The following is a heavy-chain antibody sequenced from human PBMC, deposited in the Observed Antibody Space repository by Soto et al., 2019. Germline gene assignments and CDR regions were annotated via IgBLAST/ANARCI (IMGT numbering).Heavy chain of an antibody. CDR2: ISYDGSNK. J-gene: IGHJ6*02. D-gene: IGHD3-16*01. CDR1: GFTFSSYA. CDR3: ARPLRSGRNHYGMDV. Sequence: QVQLVESGGGVVQPGRSLRLSCAASGFTFSSYAMHWVRQAPGKGLEWVAVISYDGSNKYYADSVKGRFTISRDNSKNTLYLQMNSLRAEDTAVYYCARPLRSGRNHYGMDVWGQGTTVTVSS. V-gene: IGHV3-30-3*01.